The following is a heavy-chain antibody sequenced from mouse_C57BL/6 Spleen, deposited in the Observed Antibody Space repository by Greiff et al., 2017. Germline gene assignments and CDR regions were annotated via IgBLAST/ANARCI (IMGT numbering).Heavy chain of an antibody. Sequence: ESGPGLVKPSQSLSLTCSVTGYPITRGYYWNWIRQFPGNKLEWMGYKSYDGSNNYNPSLKNRISITRDPSKNHFFLKLNSATTEDAATVVCARVRAGYCWYYGVWGTGPTVTVAS. J-gene: IGHJ1*03. CDR3: ARVRAGYCWYYGV. V-gene: IGHV3-6*01. D-gene: IGHD2-3*01. CDR2: KSYDGSN. CDR1: GYPITRGYY.